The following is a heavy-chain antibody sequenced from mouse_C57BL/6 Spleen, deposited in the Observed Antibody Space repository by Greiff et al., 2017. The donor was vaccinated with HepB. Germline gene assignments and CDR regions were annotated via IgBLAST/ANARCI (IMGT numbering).Heavy chain of an antibody. Sequence: QVQLQQSGAELVRPGASVTLSCKASGYTFTDYEMHWVKQTPVHGLEWIGAIDPETGGTAYNQKFKGKAILTADKSSSTAYMGLRSLTSEDSAVYYCTRDGYYEVFAYWGQETLFTVSA. CDR1: GYTFTDYE. CDR2: IDPETGGT. D-gene: IGHD2-3*01. CDR3: TRDGYYEVFAY. V-gene: IGHV1-15*01. J-gene: IGHJ3*01.